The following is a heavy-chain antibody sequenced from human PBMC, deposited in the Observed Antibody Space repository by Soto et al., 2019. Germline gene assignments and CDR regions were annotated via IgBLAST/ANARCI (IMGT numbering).Heavy chain of an antibody. V-gene: IGHV4-39*07. CDR1: GGSISSSSYY. J-gene: IGHJ4*02. D-gene: IGHD2-8*02. CDR2: INHSGST. Sequence: SETLSLTCTVSGGSISSSSYYWGWIRQPPGTGLEWNGEINHSGSTNYNPSLKSRVTISVGTSKNQFSLKLTSVTAADTAVYYCARDKITGLFDYWGQGTLVTVSS. CDR3: ARDKITGLFDY.